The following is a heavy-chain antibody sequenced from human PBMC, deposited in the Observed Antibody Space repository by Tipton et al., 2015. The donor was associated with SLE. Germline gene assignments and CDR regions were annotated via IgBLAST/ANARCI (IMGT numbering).Heavy chain of an antibody. D-gene: IGHD1-14*01. CDR3: ARDRNPRDFDY. V-gene: IGHV4-39*07. CDR1: GGSISSSSYY. Sequence: TLSLTCTVSGGSISSSSYYWGWIRQPPGKGLEWIGGIYYSGSTYYNPSLKSRVTISVDTSKNQFSLKLSSVTAADTAVYYCARDRNPRDFDYWGQGTLVTVSS. J-gene: IGHJ4*02. CDR2: IYYSGST.